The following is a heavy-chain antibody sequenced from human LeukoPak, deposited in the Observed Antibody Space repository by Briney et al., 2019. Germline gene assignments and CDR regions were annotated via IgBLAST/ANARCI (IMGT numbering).Heavy chain of an antibody. CDR1: GGSISSYY. V-gene: IGHV4-59*01. CDR2: IYYSGST. J-gene: IGHJ1*01. CDR3: ARDGAAAGEYFQH. D-gene: IGHD6-13*01. Sequence: SETLSLTCTVSGGSISSYYWSWIRQPPGKGVEGIGYIYYSGSTNYNPSLTSRGTISVSPSNNHFSLKLSSVTAADTAVYYCARDGAAAGEYFQHWGQGTLVTVSS.